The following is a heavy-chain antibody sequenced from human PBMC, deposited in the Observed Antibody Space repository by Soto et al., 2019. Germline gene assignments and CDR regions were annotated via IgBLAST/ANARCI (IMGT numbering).Heavy chain of an antibody. CDR2: FETGGSI. CDR3: ARAGVTPDFFDY. D-gene: IGHD2-21*02. V-gene: IGHV3-53*01. CDR1: GFSVRTNY. Sequence: GGSLRLSCAASGFSVRTNYMSWVRQAPGKGLEWVSVFETGGSIYYADSVKGRFIISRDYAKNTMYLQMNSPRAEDTAVYYCARAGVTPDFFDYWGQGTLVTVSS. J-gene: IGHJ4*02.